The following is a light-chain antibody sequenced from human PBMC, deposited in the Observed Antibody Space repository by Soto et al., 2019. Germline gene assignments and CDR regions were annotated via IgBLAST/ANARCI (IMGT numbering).Light chain of an antibody. V-gene: IGKV3-20*01. CDR3: QQYGRSPPFT. J-gene: IGKJ2*01. CDR2: GAS. CDR1: QSVSSTY. Sequence: IVLTQSPGTLSLSPGERATLSCRASQSVSSTYIAWYQQNPGQAPRLLIYGASSRATGIPDRFSGSASGTDFTLTISRLEPEDFAVYFCQQYGRSPPFTFGQGTQVEMK.